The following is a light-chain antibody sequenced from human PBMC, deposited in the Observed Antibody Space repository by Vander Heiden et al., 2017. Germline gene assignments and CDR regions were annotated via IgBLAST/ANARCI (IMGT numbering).Light chain of an antibody. V-gene: IGLV2-18*02. CDR3: SSYTDSSTWV. J-gene: IGLJ3*02. CDR2: EVS. Sequence: QSALTQPPSVSWSPGQSVTISCTGTSSDVGNYNRVSWFQQPPGTAPKLMIFEVSNRPSGVPDRFSGSKSANTASLTISGLQAEDEADYYCSSYTDSSTWVFGGGTKLTVL. CDR1: SSDVGNYNR.